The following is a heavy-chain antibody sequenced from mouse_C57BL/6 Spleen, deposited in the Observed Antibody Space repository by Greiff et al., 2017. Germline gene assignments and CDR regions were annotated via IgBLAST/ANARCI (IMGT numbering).Heavy chain of an antibody. Sequence: QVHVKQSGPGLVQPSQSLSITCTVSGFSLTSYGVHWVRQSPGKGLEWLGVIWSGGSTDYNAAFISRLSISKDNSKSQVFFKMNSLQADDTAIYYCARNSYYSKNYYAMDYWGQGTSVTVSS. CDR3: ARNSYYSKNYYAMDY. J-gene: IGHJ4*01. CDR2: IWSGGST. D-gene: IGHD2-5*01. V-gene: IGHV2-2*01. CDR1: GFSLTSYG.